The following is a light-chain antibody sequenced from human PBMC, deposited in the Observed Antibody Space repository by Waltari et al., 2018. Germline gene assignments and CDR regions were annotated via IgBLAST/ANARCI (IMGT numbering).Light chain of an antibody. Sequence: QSALPQPASLSGSPGQSIPISCTGSRSDVCVYDLVSCYQHNPDKAPQVIIFEDSKRPSGVSNRFSGSKSGNTASLTISGLQAEDEADYYCCSYADSRTWVFGGGTKLTVL. J-gene: IGLJ3*02. CDR3: CSYADSRTWV. CDR1: RSDVCVYDL. V-gene: IGLV2-23*01. CDR2: EDS.